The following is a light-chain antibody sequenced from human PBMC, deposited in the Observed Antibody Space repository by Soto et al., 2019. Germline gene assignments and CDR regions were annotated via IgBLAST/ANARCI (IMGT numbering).Light chain of an antibody. V-gene: IGKV1-39*01. CDR1: QSISTY. CDR3: QQSYNAPRT. Sequence: DIQMTQSPYSLSASVGDRVTITCRASQSISTYLNWYQQKPGKAPRLLIHAASSLQSRVPSRFSGSGSGTDFTLTISSLQPEDFAIYYCQQSYNAPRTFGPGTKVEIK. CDR2: AAS. J-gene: IGKJ1*01.